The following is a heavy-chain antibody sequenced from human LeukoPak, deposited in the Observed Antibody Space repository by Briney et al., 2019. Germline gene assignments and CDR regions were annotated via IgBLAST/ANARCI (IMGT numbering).Heavy chain of an antibody. Sequence: GASVKVSCKASGGTFSSYAISWVRQTPGQGLEWMGGIIPIFGTANYAQKFQGRVTITADESTSTAYMELSSLRSEDTAVYYCARDRFHSSGYYHFDYWGQGTLVTVSS. CDR3: ARDRFHSSGYYHFDY. V-gene: IGHV1-69*13. J-gene: IGHJ4*02. CDR2: IIPIFGTA. CDR1: GGTFSSYA. D-gene: IGHD3-22*01.